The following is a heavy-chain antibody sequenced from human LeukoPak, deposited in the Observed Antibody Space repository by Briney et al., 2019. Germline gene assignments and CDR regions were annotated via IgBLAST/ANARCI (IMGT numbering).Heavy chain of an antibody. D-gene: IGHD2-15*01. CDR1: GFTFSSYG. J-gene: IGHJ4*02. CDR2: ISYDGNNK. Sequence: GRSLRLSCAASGFTFSSYGMHWVRQAPGKGLEWVAVISYDGNNKYYADSVKGRFTISRDNSKNTLYLQMNSLRAEDTAVYYCAKDNCQGFCELVVAATLDYWGQGTLVTVSS. CDR3: AKDNCQGFCELVVAATLDY. V-gene: IGHV3-30*18.